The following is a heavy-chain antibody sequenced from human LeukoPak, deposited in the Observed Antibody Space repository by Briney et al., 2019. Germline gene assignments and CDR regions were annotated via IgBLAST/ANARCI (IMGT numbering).Heavy chain of an antibody. V-gene: IGHV3-23*01. Sequence: GRSLRLSCAASGFTFRKYAMTWVRQAPGKGLEWVSGINDSGSSTYYTDSVKGRFTISRDNGKNTVYLQMNNLRVEDMAVYYCTKGRYVSGSSPDFWGQGTLVTVSS. D-gene: IGHD3-10*01. J-gene: IGHJ4*02. CDR1: GFTFRKYA. CDR2: INDSGSST. CDR3: TKGRYVSGSSPDF.